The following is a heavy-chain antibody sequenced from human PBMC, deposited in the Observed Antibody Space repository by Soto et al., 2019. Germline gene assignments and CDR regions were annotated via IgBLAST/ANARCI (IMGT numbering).Heavy chain of an antibody. CDR1: GGTFSSYA. CDR2: IIPIFGTA. D-gene: IGHD3-22*01. J-gene: IGHJ4*02. Sequence: SVKVSCKASGGTFSSYAISWVRQAPGQGLEWMGGIIPIFGTANYAQKFQGRVTITADESTSTAYMELSSLRSEDTAVYYCARAYYDSSGYYQHTDFDYWGQGTLVTVSS. CDR3: ARAYYDSSGYYQHTDFDY. V-gene: IGHV1-69*13.